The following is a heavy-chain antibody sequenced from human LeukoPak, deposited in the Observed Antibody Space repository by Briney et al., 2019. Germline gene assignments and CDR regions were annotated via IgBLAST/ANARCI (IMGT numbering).Heavy chain of an antibody. CDR1: GGSISSYY. J-gene: IGHJ4*02. D-gene: IGHD3-10*01. Sequence: SETLSLTCTVSGGSISSYYWSWIRQPPGKGLEWIGYIYYSGSTNYNPSLKSRVTISVDTSKSQFSLKLSSVTAADTAVYYCARDQATRGDYYGSGNPAFFDYWGQGSLVTVSS. CDR3: ARDQATRGDYYGSGNPAFFDY. CDR2: IYYSGST. V-gene: IGHV4-59*12.